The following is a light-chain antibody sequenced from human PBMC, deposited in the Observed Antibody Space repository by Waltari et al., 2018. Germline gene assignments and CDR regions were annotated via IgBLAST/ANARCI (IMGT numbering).Light chain of an antibody. CDR1: SLSSYY. Sequence: SSELTPDPAVSVALGQAVRITCQGDSLSSYYARWYQQKPGQAPVLVIYGKNNRPSGIPDRFSGSSSGNTASLTITGAQAEDEADYYCNSRDSSGTHGVFGGGTKLTVL. CDR2: GKN. CDR3: NSRDSSGTHGV. V-gene: IGLV3-19*01. J-gene: IGLJ2*01.